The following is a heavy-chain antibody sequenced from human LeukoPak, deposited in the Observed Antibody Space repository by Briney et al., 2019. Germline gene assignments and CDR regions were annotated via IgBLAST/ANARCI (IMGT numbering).Heavy chain of an antibody. CDR1: GFTFSSYS. CDR2: IYSGGST. D-gene: IGHD3-22*01. CDR3: ARGSVIDAFDI. J-gene: IGHJ3*02. V-gene: IGHV3-66*01. Sequence: GGPLRLSCAASGFTFSSYSMNWVRQAPGKGLEWVSVIYSGGSTYYADSVKGRFTISRDNSKNTLYLQMNSLRAEDTAVYYCARGSVIDAFDIWGQGTMVTVSS.